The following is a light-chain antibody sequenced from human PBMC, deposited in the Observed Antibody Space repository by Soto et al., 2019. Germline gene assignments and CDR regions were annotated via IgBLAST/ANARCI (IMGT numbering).Light chain of an antibody. J-gene: IGLJ1*01. CDR2: EVS. Sequence: QPALTQPASVSGSPGQSITVSCTGTSSDVGGHNYVSWYQQHAGKAPKFMIYEVSNRPSGVSNRFSGSKSGNTASLTISGLQAEDEADYYCSSYTSASSFYVFGTGTKVTVL. CDR3: SSYTSASSFYV. V-gene: IGLV2-14*01. CDR1: SSDVGGHNY.